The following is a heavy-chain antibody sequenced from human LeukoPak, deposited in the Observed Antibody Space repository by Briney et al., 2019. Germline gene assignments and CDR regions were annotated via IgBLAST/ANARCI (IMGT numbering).Heavy chain of an antibody. V-gene: IGHV4-4*02. CDR3: ARSSGYYRYYFDY. D-gene: IGHD3-22*01. CDR1: GGFISSSNW. CDR2: IYHSGST. Sequence: PSGTLSLTCAVSGGFISSSNWWSWVRQPPGKGLEWIGEIYHSGSTNYNPSLKSRVTISVDKSKNQFSLKLSSVTAADTAVYYCARSSGYYRYYFDYWGQGTLVTVSS. J-gene: IGHJ4*02.